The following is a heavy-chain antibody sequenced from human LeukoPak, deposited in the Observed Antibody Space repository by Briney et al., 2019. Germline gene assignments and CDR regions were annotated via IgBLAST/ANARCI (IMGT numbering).Heavy chain of an antibody. V-gene: IGHV3-21*01. Sequence: GGSLRLSCAASGFTFSSYSMNWVRQAPGKGLEWVSSISSSSSYIYYADSVKGRFTISRDNSKNTLYLQMNSLRAEDTAVYFCAKDRLLLAGSYDAFDIWGQGTVVTVSS. D-gene: IGHD2-15*01. CDR2: ISSSSSYI. J-gene: IGHJ3*02. CDR1: GFTFSSYS. CDR3: AKDRLLLAGSYDAFDI.